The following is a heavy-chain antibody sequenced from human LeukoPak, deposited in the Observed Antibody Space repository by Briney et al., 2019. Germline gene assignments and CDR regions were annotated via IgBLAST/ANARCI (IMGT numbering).Heavy chain of an antibody. CDR2: ISGSGGST. V-gene: IGHV3-23*01. D-gene: IGHD3-3*01. CDR3: ATDRGWRTSGYYLYYFEY. J-gene: IGHJ4*02. CDR1: GFTFSSYA. Sequence: GGSLRLSCAASGFTFSSYAMSWVRQAPGKGLEWVSAISGSGGSTYYADSVKGRFTISRDNSKNTLYLQMNGLRADDTAVYYCATDRGWRTSGYYLYYFEYWGQGTLVTYSS.